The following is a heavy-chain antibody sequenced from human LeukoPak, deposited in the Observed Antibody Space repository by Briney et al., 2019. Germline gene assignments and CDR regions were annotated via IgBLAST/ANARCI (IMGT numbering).Heavy chain of an antibody. CDR3: TRNSGWYRLDY. J-gene: IGHJ4*02. V-gene: IGHV3-7*01. CDR2: IKEDGSQI. Sequence: GGSLRLSCTASGFTFSTYWMTWVRQAPGKGLEWVANIKEDGSQIGYGDAVKGLFTISRDNAKNSLFLQMNRLRADDMAVYYCTRNSGWYRLDYWGQGTLVTVPS. D-gene: IGHD6-19*01. CDR1: GFTFSTYW.